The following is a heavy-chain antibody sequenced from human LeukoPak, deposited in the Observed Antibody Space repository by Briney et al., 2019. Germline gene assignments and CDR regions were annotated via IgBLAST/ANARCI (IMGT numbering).Heavy chain of an antibody. J-gene: IGHJ4*02. CDR1: GGSISSSGYY. V-gene: IGHV4-39*07. D-gene: IGHD4-17*01. CDR2: ISSGGST. Sequence: PSETLSLTCTVSGGSISSSGYYWGWIRQPPGKGLEWIGSISSGGSTHYIPSLKSRVTISVDTPKNQFSLKLSSVTAAGTAVYYCARDGATVTKWGQGTLVTVSS. CDR3: ARDGATVTK.